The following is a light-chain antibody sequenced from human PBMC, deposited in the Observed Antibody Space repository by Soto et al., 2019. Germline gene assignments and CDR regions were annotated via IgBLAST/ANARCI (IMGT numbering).Light chain of an antibody. CDR2: DAT. CDR1: QSVRSSF. V-gene: IGKV3-20*01. CDR3: QQYGSSPKT. J-gene: IGKJ1*01. Sequence: EIVLTQSSGTLSLSPGERATLSCRASQSVRSSFLAWYQQKPGQAPRLLIYDATSRATGIPERFSGSESGTDFTLTISRLEPEDFAVYYCQQYGSSPKTFGQGTKVEIK.